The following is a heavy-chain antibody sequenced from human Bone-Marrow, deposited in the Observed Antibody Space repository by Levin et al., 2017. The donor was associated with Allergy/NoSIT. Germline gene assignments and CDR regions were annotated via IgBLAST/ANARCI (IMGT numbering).Heavy chain of an antibody. J-gene: IGHJ4*01. D-gene: IGHD3-10*01. CDR1: GFTFSSYA. Sequence: GGSLRLSCAASGFTFSSYAMTWVRQAPGKGLEWVSFISGSGGSTYYVDSVRGRFTVSRDNSKNTLYLQMNSLRAEDTAIYYCANNLKFGGSGWGRPCEYWGQGTLVTVSS. CDR3: ANNLKFGGSGWGRPCEY. CDR2: ISGSGGST. V-gene: IGHV3-23*01.